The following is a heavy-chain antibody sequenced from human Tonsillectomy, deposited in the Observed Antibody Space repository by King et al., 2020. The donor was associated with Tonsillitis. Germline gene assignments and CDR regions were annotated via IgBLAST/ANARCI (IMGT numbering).Heavy chain of an antibody. CDR3: AGLGSRAARPRNY. V-gene: IGHV4-34*01. CDR1: GGSVSGYY. Sequence: VQLQQWGAGLLKPSETLSLTCAVYGGSVSGYYWSWIRQPPGKGLEWIGEINHSGSTNYNTSLKSRVILSVDTSKNQFSLGLTSVTAADTAVYYCAGLGSRAARPRNYWAQGTLVTVSS. J-gene: IGHJ4*02. CDR2: INHSGST. D-gene: IGHD6-6*01.